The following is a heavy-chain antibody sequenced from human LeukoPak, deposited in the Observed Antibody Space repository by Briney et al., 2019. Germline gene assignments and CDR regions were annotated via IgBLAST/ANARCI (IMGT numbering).Heavy chain of an antibody. J-gene: IGHJ4*02. CDR2: ISGDGGST. V-gene: IGHV3-43*02. Sequence: PGGSLRLSCAASGFTFDDYAMHWVRQAPGKGLEWVSLISGDGGSTYYADSVKGRFTISRDNSKNSLYLQMNSLRTEDAALYYCARDISAAGRTAGLADYWGQGTLVTVSS. D-gene: IGHD6-13*01. CDR3: ARDISAAGRTAGLADY. CDR1: GFTFDDYA.